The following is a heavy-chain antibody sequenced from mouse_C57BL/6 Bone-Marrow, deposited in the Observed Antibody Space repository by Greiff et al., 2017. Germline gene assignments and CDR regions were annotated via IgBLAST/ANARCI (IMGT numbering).Heavy chain of an antibody. CDR1: GYTFTSYW. CDR2: INPSNGGT. J-gene: IGHJ2*01. V-gene: IGHV1-53*01. CDR3: ASDRASCYYFGY. Sequence: QVQLQQPGTELVKPGASVKLSCKASGYTFTSYWMHWVKQRPGQGLEWIGNINPSNGGTNYNEKFKSKATLTVDKSSSTASMQLSSLTSEDSADYCCASDRASCYYFGYWGQGTTLTVSS. D-gene: IGHD1-1*02.